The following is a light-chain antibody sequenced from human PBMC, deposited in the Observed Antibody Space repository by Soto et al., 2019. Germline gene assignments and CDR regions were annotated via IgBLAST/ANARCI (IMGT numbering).Light chain of an antibody. CDR1: QGILDY. CDR3: QKYNTAPQT. CDR2: AAS. Sequence: DIQMTQSPSSLSASVGDRVTITCRASQGILDYVAWFQPKPGKAPRLLIYAASTLHSGVPSRFSGSGSGTDFTLTISSLQPEDVATYYCQKYNTAPQTFGQGTKVEIK. J-gene: IGKJ1*01. V-gene: IGKV1-27*01.